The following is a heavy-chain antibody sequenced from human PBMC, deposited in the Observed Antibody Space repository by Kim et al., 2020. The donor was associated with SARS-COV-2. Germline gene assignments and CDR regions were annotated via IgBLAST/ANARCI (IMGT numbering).Heavy chain of an antibody. Sequence: GGSLRLSCAASGFTFSSYEMNWVRQAPGKGLEWVSYISSSGSTIYYADSVKGRFTISRDNAKNSLYLQMNSLRAEDTAVYYCARDGPSRYFDWLFHYDAFDIWGQGTMVTVSS. J-gene: IGHJ3*02. V-gene: IGHV3-48*03. D-gene: IGHD3-9*01. CDR3: ARDGPSRYFDWLFHYDAFDI. CDR2: ISSSGSTI. CDR1: GFTFSSYE.